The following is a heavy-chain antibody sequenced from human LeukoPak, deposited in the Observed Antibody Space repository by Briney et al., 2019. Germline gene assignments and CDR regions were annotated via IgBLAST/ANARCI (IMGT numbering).Heavy chain of an antibody. CDR2: IWYDGSNK. D-gene: IGHD6-13*01. Sequence: PGGSLRLSCAASGFTFSSYGMHWVRQASAKGRDGVAVIWYDGSNKYYADSVKGRFTISRDNSKNTLYLQRNSLRAEDTAVYYCAKLPIAPAAGADYWGEGTLVTVSS. J-gene: IGHJ4*02. V-gene: IGHV3-33*06. CDR3: AKLPIAPAAGADY. CDR1: GFTFSSYG.